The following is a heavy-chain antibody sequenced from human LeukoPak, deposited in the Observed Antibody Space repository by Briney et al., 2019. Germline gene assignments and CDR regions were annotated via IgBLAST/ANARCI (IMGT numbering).Heavy chain of an antibody. CDR2: IWYDGSNK. Sequence: GRSLRLSCAASGFTFSSYGMHWVRQAPGKGLEWVAVIWYDGSNKYYADSVKGRFTISRDNSKNTLYLQMNSLRAEDTAVYYCAREGGGIVVVPAARPLTDYYYYGMGVWGQGTTVTVSS. V-gene: IGHV3-33*01. D-gene: IGHD2-2*02. J-gene: IGHJ6*02. CDR1: GFTFSSYG. CDR3: AREGGGIVVVPAARPLTDYYYYGMGV.